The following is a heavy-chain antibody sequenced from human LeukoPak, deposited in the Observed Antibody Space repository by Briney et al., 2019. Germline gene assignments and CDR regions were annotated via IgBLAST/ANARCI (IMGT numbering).Heavy chain of an antibody. V-gene: IGHV1-2*02. Sequence: ASVKVSCKASGYTFTGYYMHWVRQAPGQGLEWMGWINPNSGGTNYAQKFQGRVTMTRDTSISTAYMELSRLRSDDTAVYYCATKHHDYYDSTGYPYYYYYYMDVWGKGTTVTVSS. CDR1: GYTFTGYY. CDR2: INPNSGGT. D-gene: IGHD3-22*01. J-gene: IGHJ6*03. CDR3: ATKHHDYYDSTGYPYYYYYYMDV.